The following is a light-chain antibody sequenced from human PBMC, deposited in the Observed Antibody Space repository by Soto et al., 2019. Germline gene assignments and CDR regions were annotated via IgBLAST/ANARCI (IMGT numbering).Light chain of an antibody. CDR1: SSDVGGSNT. V-gene: IGLV2-8*01. Sequence: QSALTQPPSASGSPGQSVTISCTGTSSDVGGSNTVSWYQQHPGKAPKLMIYEVSKRPSGVPDRFSGSKSGNTASLTVSGLQAEDEADYYCSSYAGSAFVFGTGTKVTVL. J-gene: IGLJ1*01. CDR3: SSYAGSAFV. CDR2: EVS.